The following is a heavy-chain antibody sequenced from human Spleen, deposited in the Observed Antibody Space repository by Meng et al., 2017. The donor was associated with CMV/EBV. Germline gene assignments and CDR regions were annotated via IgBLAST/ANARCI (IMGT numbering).Heavy chain of an antibody. D-gene: IGHD6-19*01. V-gene: IGHV3-74*01. Sequence: GESLKISCAASGFTFSSYWMHWVRQAPGKGLVWVSRINSDGSSTSYADSVKGRFTISRDTSMNTLYLQMNSLRDEDTAFYYCARVKLAAQYKWFDPWGQGTLVTVSS. CDR1: GFTFSSYW. J-gene: IGHJ5*02. CDR2: INSDGSST. CDR3: ARVKLAAQYKWFDP.